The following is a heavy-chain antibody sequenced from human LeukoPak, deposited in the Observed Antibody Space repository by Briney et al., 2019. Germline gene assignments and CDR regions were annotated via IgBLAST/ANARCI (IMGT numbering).Heavy chain of an antibody. CDR1: GFTFSNYG. CDR3: ANGAMVTGLDY. D-gene: IGHD5-18*01. CDR2: ISYDGSNK. V-gene: IGHV3-30*18. Sequence: GGSLRLFCAASGFTFSNYGMHWVRQAPGKGLEWVAVISYDGSNKYYADSVKGRFTISRDNSKSTLYLQMNSMRAEDTAVYYCANGAMVTGLDYWGQGTLVTVSS. J-gene: IGHJ4*02.